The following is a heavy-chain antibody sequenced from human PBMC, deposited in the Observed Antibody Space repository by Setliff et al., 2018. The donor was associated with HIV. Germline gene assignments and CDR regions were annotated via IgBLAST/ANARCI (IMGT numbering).Heavy chain of an antibody. Sequence: PGGSLRLSCAASGFTFTIYSLNWVRQAPGKGLEWVSSISSGGGFIYYADSVKGRFTISRDSTKSSLYLQMNSLRAEDTAVYYCARDSGPYHDYVWGTYRPIYFQHWGQGTLVTVS. J-gene: IGHJ1*01. CDR3: ARDSGPYHDYVWGTYRPIYFQH. CDR2: ISSGGGFI. CDR1: GFTFTIYS. D-gene: IGHD3-16*02. V-gene: IGHV3-21*06.